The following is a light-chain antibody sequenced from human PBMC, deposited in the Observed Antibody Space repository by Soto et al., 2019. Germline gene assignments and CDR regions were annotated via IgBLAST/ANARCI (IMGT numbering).Light chain of an antibody. CDR2: KAS. V-gene: IGKV1-5*03. J-gene: IGKJ5*01. CDR3: KQYNSYCT. CDR1: QSISSW. Sequence: DLQMTRSPSTLSSSLGDRVTITCRASQSISSWLAWYQQKPGKAPKLLIYKASSLESGVPSRFSGSGSGTESTLTISSLQPDDFATYYCKQYNSYCTCGQGTRLEIK.